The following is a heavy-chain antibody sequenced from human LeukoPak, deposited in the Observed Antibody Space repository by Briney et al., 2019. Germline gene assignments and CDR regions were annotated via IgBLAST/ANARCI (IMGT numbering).Heavy chain of an antibody. J-gene: IGHJ4*02. Sequence: ASETLSLTCTVSGGSVSSGDYYWSWIRQHPEKGLEWIGSIYHSGSTYYNPSLKSRLTILVDKSKNQFSLKLNSVTAADTAIYYCARNSGYSDLNYWGQGVLVTVSS. CDR2: IYHSGST. CDR1: GGSVSSGDYY. CDR3: ARNSGYSDLNY. V-gene: IGHV4-31*09. D-gene: IGHD3-22*01.